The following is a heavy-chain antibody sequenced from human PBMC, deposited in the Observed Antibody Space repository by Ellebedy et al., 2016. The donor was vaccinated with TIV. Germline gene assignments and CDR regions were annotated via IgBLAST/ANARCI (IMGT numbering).Heavy chain of an antibody. CDR1: DGSISSYY. V-gene: IGHV4-59*01. CDR3: ARDSGNYYYYYGMDV. CDR2: IYYSGST. D-gene: IGHD1-26*01. J-gene: IGHJ6*02. Sequence: MPSETLSLTCTVSDGSISSYYWSWIRQPPGKGLEWIGYIYYSGSTNYNPSLKSRVTISVDTSKNQFSLKLSSVTAADTAVYHCARDSGNYYYYYGMDVWGQGTTVTVSS.